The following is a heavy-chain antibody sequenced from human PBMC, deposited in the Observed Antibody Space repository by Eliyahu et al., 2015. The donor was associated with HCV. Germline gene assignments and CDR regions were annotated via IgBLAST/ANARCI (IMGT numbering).Heavy chain of an antibody. CDR3: ANGGDIVVVPAALHNDAFDI. J-gene: IGHJ3*02. CDR1: GFTFSSXG. Sequence: QVQLVESGGGVVQPGRSLRLSCAAXGFTFSSXGXPWVRQAPGKGLEGVAVISYDGSNKYYADSVKGRFTISRDNSKNTLYLQMNSLRAEDTAVYYCANGGDIVVVPAALHNDAFDIWGQGTMVTVSS. CDR2: ISYDGSNK. V-gene: IGHV3-30*18. D-gene: IGHD2-2*01.